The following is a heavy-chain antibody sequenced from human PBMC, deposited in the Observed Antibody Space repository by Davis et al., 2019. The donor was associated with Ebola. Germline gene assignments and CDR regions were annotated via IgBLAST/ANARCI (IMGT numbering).Heavy chain of an antibody. J-gene: IGHJ4*02. CDR2: IYYSGTT. CDR3: ARLSSTGHLDY. D-gene: IGHD6-19*01. Sequence: SETLSLTCTVSGASISSYYWSWIRQPPGKGLEWIGYIYYSGTTNNNPSLKSRVTISIDTSKNEFSLRWSSVTAADTAVYYCARLSSTGHLDYWGQGTLITFSS. V-gene: IGHV4-59*08. CDR1: GASISSYY.